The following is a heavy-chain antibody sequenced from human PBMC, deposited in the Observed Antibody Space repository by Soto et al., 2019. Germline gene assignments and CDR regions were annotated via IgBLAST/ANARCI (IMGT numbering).Heavy chain of an antibody. J-gene: IGHJ5*02. CDR3: ARAFATSSWYRGISWFDP. Sequence: AGGSLRLSCAASGFTFSSYAMHWVRQAPGKGLEYVSAISSNGGSTYYANSVKGRFTISRDNSKNTLYLQMGSLRAEDMAVYYCARAFATSSWYRGISWFDPWGQGTLVTVSS. V-gene: IGHV3-64*01. CDR2: ISSNGGST. D-gene: IGHD6-13*01. CDR1: GFTFSSYA.